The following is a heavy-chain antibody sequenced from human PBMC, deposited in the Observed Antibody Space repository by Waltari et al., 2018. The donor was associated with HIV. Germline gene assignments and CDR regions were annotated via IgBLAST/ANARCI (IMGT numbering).Heavy chain of an antibody. CDR3: ARDPQYCSSTSCSYYFDY. CDR1: GSTFRHFA. CDR2: ISDDGSNK. V-gene: IGHV3-30-3*01. Sequence: QVQLFGSWGGVAPPGWSLVLFWSASGSTFRHFAIPWALQAPGKGLEWVAVISDDGSNKYYADSVKGRFTISRDNSKNTLYLQMNSLRAEDTAVYYCARDPQYCSSTSCSYYFDYWGQGTLVTVSS. D-gene: IGHD2-2*01. J-gene: IGHJ4*02.